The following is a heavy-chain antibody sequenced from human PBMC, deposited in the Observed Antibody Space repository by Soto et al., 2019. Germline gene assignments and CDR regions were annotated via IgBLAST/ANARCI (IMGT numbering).Heavy chain of an antibody. CDR3: ATAGKYYYDSSGRGYFDY. Sequence: EVQVLQSGGGLVPPGGSLRLPCAASGFSIDTYAMTWVRQAPGGGLEWISTISASGRLTYYADSVEGRFTISRDSSKNTVYLQMNSLRAEDTAVYYCATAGKYYYDSSGRGYFDYRGQGTPVTVSS. CDR2: ISASGRLT. J-gene: IGHJ4*02. V-gene: IGHV3-23*01. D-gene: IGHD3-22*01. CDR1: GFSIDTYA.